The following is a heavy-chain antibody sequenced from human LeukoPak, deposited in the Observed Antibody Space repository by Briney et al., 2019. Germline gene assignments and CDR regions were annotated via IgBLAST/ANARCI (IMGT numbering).Heavy chain of an antibody. Sequence: PSETLSLTCTVAVGSISSGGYYWSWIRQPPGKGLEWIAYISAAGTTFYNPSLKSRVTISLDRSKNQFSPNLTSITAADTAVYYCAGQNVPTPHDYWGQGTQVTVSS. V-gene: IGHV4-30-2*01. D-gene: IGHD2-2*01. CDR1: VGSISSGGYY. CDR2: ISAAGTT. CDR3: AGQNVPTPHDY. J-gene: IGHJ4*02.